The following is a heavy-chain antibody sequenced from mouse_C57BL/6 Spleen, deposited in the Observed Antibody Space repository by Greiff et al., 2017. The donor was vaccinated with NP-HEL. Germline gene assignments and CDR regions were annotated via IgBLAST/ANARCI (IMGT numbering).Heavy chain of an antibody. D-gene: IGHD2-4*01. V-gene: IGHV1-52*01. Sequence: QVQLKQPGAELVRPGSSVKLSCKASGYTFTSYWMHWVKQRPIQGLEWIGNIDPSDSETHYNQKFKDKATLTVDKSSSTAYMQLSSLTSEDSAVYYCAISYYDYDGTWFAYWGQGTLVTVSA. CDR2: IDPSDSET. CDR3: AISYYDYDGTWFAY. CDR1: GYTFTSYW. J-gene: IGHJ3*01.